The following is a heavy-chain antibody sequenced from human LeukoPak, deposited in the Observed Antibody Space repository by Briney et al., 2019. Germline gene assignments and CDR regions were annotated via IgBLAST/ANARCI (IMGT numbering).Heavy chain of an antibody. Sequence: PGRSLRLSCAASGFTFSSYGMHWARQAPGKGLEWVAVIWYDGSNKYYADSVKGRFTISRDNSKNMLYLQMNSLRAEDTAVYYCARDYLDWYFDLWGRGTLVTVSS. J-gene: IGHJ2*01. V-gene: IGHV3-33*01. CDR3: ARDYLDWYFDL. CDR1: GFTFSSYG. CDR2: IWYDGSNK.